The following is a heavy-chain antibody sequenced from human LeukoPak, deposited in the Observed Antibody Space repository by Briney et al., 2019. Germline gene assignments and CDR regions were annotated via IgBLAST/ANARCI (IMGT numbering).Heavy chain of an antibody. CDR2: INPKTGDT. CDR1: GYIFTHYY. D-gene: IGHD2-15*01. CDR3: ARVGYCSGDRCYLHFDY. Sequence: ASVKVSCKASGYIFTHYYIHWTRQAPGQGLEWMGWINPKTGDTNFAKRFQGRVTMTRDTSISTVYMELNRLTSDDTALYYCARVGYCSGDRCYLHFDYWGQGTLVTVSS. J-gene: IGHJ4*02. V-gene: IGHV1-2*02.